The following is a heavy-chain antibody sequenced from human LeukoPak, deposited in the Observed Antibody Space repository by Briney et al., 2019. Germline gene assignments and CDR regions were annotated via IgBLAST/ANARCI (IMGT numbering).Heavy chain of an antibody. J-gene: IGHJ4*02. V-gene: IGHV3-9*01. Sequence: PGGSLRLSCAASGFTFDDYAMHWVRQAPGKGLEWVSGISWNSGSIGYADSVKGRFTISRDNAKNSLYLQMNSLRAEDTALYYCAKFKGNKVTRLEEFDYWGQGTLVTVSS. CDR2: ISWNSGSI. CDR3: AKFKGNKVTRLEEFDY. CDR1: GFTFDDYA. D-gene: IGHD2-21*02.